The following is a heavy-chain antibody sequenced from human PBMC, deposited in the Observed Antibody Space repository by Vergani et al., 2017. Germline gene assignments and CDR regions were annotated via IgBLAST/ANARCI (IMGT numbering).Heavy chain of an antibody. CDR3: ARDLRLLYNRFGP. D-gene: IGHD3-10*01. J-gene: IGHJ5*02. Sequence: QVQLVESGGTVVQPGKSLRLSCAASGFTFNQHGMHWVRQAPGKGLEWVADTWYDGNNKQYADSVKGRFTISRDNSKSTMYLQMNSLRDEDTGVYNCARDLRLLYNRFGPWGQGTLVTVSS. CDR1: GFTFNQHG. CDR2: TWYDGNNK. V-gene: IGHV3-33*01.